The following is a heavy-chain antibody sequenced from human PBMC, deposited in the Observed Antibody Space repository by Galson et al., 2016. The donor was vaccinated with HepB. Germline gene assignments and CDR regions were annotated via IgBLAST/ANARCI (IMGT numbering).Heavy chain of an antibody. D-gene: IGHD5-18*01. CDR1: GGSISSSSYY. V-gene: IGHV4-39*01. J-gene: IGHJ6*02. CDR2: IYYSGST. Sequence: LSLTCTVSGGSISSSSYYWGWIRQPPGKGLEWIGSIYYSGSTYYNPSLQSRVTISVDTSKNQFSLKMSSATAADTAVYYCARRFRYTYGPPYGMDVWGQGTTVTVSS. CDR3: ARRFRYTYGPPYGMDV.